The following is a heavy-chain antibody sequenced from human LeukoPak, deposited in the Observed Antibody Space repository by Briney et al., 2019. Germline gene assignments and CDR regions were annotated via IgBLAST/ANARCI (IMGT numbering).Heavy chain of an antibody. J-gene: IGHJ3*02. D-gene: IGHD2-2*02. V-gene: IGHV1-24*01. CDR2: FDPEDGET. CDR3: ATDLDSSTSCYNTCAFDI. CDR1: GYTLTELS. Sequence: ASVKVSCKVSGYTLTELSMHWVRQAPGKGLEWMGGFDPEDGETIYAQKFQGRVTMTEDTSTDTAYMELSSLRSEDTAVYYCATDLDSSTSCYNTCAFDIWGQGTMVTVSS.